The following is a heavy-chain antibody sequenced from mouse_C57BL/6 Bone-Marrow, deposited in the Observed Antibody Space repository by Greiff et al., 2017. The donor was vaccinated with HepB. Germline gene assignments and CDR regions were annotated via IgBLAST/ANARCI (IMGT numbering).Heavy chain of an antibody. V-gene: IGHV1-81*01. D-gene: IGHD2-4*01. J-gene: IGHJ4*01. CDR1: GYTFTSYG. Sequence: QVQLQESGAELARPGASVKLSCKASGYTFTSYGISWVKQRTGQGLEWIGEIYPRSGNTYYNEKFKGKVTLTADLSSRTAYRELRSLTSEDSAVYCCARYYYERYYAMDYWGQGTSVTVSS. CDR2: IYPRSGNT. CDR3: ARYYYERYYAMDY.